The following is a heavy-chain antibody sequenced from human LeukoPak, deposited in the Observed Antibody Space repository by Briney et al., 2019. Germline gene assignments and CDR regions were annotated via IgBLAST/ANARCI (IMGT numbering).Heavy chain of an antibody. CDR1: GFTFSSYS. V-gene: IGHV3-21*01. J-gene: IGHJ5*02. D-gene: IGHD5-18*01. CDR3: ARDILLSGYSYGFNWFDP. CDR2: ISSSSSYI. Sequence: SGGSLRLSCAASGFTFSSYSMNWVRQAPGKGLEWVSSISSSSSYIYYADSVKGRFTISRDNAKNSLYLQMNSLRAEDTAVYYCARDILLSGYSYGFNWFDPWGQGTLVTVSS.